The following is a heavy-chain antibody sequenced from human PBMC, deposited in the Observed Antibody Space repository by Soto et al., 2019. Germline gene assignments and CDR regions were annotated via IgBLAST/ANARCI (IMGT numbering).Heavy chain of an antibody. CDR3: GAQDYGAKGYYFET. Sequence: QLQLQESGPGLVKPSETLSLTCTVSSGSISSSSSYWGWIRQPPGQGLEWIGSIYYSGNTYYNPSLKSRVTISIDSSKTQFSLKLNSVTTAHTAVYYGGAQDYGAKGYYFETWGQGTLVTVSS. V-gene: IGHV4-39*01. CDR1: SGSISSSSSY. D-gene: IGHD4-17*01. J-gene: IGHJ4*02. CDR2: IYYSGNT.